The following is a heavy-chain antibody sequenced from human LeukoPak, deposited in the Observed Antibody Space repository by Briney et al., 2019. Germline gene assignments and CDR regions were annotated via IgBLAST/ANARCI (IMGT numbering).Heavy chain of an antibody. CDR2: ISGSGGNT. J-gene: IGHJ4*02. CDR3: AKEYSVRNQFDH. CDR1: GFAFSNYA. Sequence: GGSLRLSCVVSGFAFSNYAMNWVRQAPGKGLEWVSVISGSGGNTYYADSVKGRFTISRDNSKNTLYLQMNSLRAEDTAVYYCAKEYSVRNQFDHWGQGTLVAVSS. D-gene: IGHD1-14*01. V-gene: IGHV3-23*01.